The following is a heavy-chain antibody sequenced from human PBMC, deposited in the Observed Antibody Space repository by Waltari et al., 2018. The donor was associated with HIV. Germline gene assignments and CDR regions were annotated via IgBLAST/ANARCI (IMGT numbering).Heavy chain of an antibody. Sequence: QLQLQESGPGLVKPSETLSLTCTVPGGSVSSRSYSWGWIRQPPGKGLEWIGRIYYTGGAYYNPSLKSRVTISVDTSKNQFSLKVTSVTAADTAVYYCARHALRVGAAYWNFDLWGRGTLVTVSS. CDR1: GGSVSSRSYS. V-gene: IGHV4-39*01. J-gene: IGHJ2*01. CDR2: IYYTGGA. CDR3: ARHALRVGAAYWNFDL. D-gene: IGHD1-26*01.